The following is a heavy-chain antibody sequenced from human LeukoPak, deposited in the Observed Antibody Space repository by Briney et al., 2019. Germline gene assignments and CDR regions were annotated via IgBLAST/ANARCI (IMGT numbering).Heavy chain of an antibody. D-gene: IGHD2-2*02. J-gene: IGHJ5*02. CDR1: GGSIKNHF. Sequence: SETLSLTCTVSGGSIKNHFWTWIRQSPGQGLEWLGSIHYNGNTNYNPSLKSRLTMSLVTSKNQFSLKLNSVTAADTAVYYCARVGSSCYRVDRCCRDPWGQGTLVTVSS. CDR2: IHYNGNT. V-gene: IGHV4-59*11. CDR3: ARVGSSCYRVDRCCRDP.